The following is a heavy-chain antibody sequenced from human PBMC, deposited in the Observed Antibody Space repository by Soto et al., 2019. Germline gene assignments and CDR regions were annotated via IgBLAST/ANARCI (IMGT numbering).Heavy chain of an antibody. J-gene: IGHJ5*02. Sequence: QVQLQESGPGLVKPSQTLSLTCTVSGGSISSGGYYWSWIRQHPGKGLEWIGYVYYSGSSYYNPYLKSRVTISGDTSKNQSSLKLTSVTAADTAGYYGAREEGGGYDRRRFDPWGQGTLVTVSS. V-gene: IGHV4-31*03. CDR1: GGSISSGGYY. D-gene: IGHD5-12*01. CDR3: AREEGGGYDRRRFDP. CDR2: VYYSGSS.